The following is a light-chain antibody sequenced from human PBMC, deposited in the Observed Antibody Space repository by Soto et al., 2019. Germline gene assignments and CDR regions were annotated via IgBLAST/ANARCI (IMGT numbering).Light chain of an antibody. J-gene: IGKJ4*01. V-gene: IGKV3-20*01. CDR1: QSVSSNL. Sequence: EIVLPQSPGTLSLSPGERATLSCRASQSVSSNLLAWYQEKPGQAPRLLIYGVSKRATGIPDRFSGSGSGTDFTLTISRLEAEDFAVYYCRQYGTSLGFPVGGGTKVDIK. CDR3: RQYGTSLGFP. CDR2: GVS.